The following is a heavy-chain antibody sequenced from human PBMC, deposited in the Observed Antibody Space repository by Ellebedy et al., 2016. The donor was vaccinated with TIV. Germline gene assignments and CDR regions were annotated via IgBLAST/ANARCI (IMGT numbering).Heavy chain of an antibody. CDR3: ARNSYEWSSRGGFDY. Sequence: AASVKVSCKASGGTCSSYAIFWLRQAPGQGLEWMGGTIPFFCTASYAQKFQGRVTLTADESTTTAYMELSSLRSEDTAVYYCARNSYEWSSRGGFDYWGQGTLVTVSS. CDR2: TIPFFCTA. CDR1: GGTCSSYA. V-gene: IGHV1-69*13. D-gene: IGHD3-3*01. J-gene: IGHJ4*02.